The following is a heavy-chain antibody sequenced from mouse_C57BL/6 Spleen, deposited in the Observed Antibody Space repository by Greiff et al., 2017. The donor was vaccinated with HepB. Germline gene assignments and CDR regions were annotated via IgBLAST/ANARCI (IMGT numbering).Heavy chain of an antibody. D-gene: IGHD2-4*01. CDR2: FHPYNDDT. CDR3: ARGYYDYDGGYYAMDY. V-gene: IGHV1-47*01. CDR1: GYTFTTYP. Sequence: QVQLQQSGAELVKPGASVKMSCKASGYTFTTYPIEWMKQNHGKSLEWIGNFHPYNDDTKYNEKFKGKATLTVEKSSSTVYLELSRLTSDDSAVYYCARGYYDYDGGYYAMDYWGQGTSVTVSS. J-gene: IGHJ4*01.